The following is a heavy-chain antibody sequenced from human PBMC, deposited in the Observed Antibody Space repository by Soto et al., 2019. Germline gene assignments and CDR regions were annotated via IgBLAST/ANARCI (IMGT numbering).Heavy chain of an antibody. CDR3: ARNLYSYGILNWFDP. Sequence: ASVKVSCKASGGTFSSYAISWVRQAPGQGLEWMGGIIPIFGTANYAQKFQGRVTITADESTSTAYMELSSLRSEDTAVYYCARNLYSYGILNWFDPWGQGTLVTVSS. J-gene: IGHJ5*02. CDR2: IIPIFGTA. CDR1: GGTFSSYA. D-gene: IGHD5-18*01. V-gene: IGHV1-69*13.